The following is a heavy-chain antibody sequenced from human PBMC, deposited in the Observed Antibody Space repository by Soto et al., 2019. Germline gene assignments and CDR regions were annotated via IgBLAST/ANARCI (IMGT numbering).Heavy chain of an antibody. CDR1: GYTFSGFY. J-gene: IGHJ4*02. Sequence: ASVKVSCKASGYTFSGFYMHWVRQAPGQGLEWMGWINPNSGGTNSAEKFQGRVTMTRDTSITTAYMELSRLRSGDTAVYYCAREPATAKPEGVDFWGQGTLVTVSS. CDR3: AREPATAKPEGVDF. V-gene: IGHV1-2*02. D-gene: IGHD1-1*01. CDR2: INPNSGGT.